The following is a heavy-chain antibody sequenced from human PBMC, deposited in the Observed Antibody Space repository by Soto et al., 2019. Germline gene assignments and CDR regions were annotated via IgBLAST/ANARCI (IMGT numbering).Heavy chain of an antibody. V-gene: IGHV3-23*01. J-gene: IGHJ3*02. D-gene: IGHD3-16*02. CDR3: AKDAPADRTSMITLGGVIEADAFDI. CDR2: ISGSGGST. CDR1: GFTFSSYA. Sequence: EVQLLESGGGLVQPGGSLRLSCAASGFTFSSYAMSWVRQAPGKGLEWVSAISGSGGSTYYADSVKGRFTISRDNSKNPLYLQMNILRAEDTAVYYCAKDAPADRTSMITLGGVIEADAFDIWGQGTMVTVSS.